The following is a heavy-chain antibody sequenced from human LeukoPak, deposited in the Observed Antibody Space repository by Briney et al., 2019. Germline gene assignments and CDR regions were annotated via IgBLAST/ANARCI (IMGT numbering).Heavy chain of an antibody. J-gene: IGHJ4*02. CDR3: ASNFRSSSSFDY. V-gene: IGHV1-2*02. CDR1: GYTFTGHY. Sequence: ASVKVSCKASGYTFTGHYTHWVRQAPGQGLEWMGWINPISGGTNYAQKFQGRVSMTRDTSISTAYMELTRLRSDDTAVFYCASNFRSSSSFDYWGQGTLLTVS. CDR2: INPISGGT. D-gene: IGHD6-6*01.